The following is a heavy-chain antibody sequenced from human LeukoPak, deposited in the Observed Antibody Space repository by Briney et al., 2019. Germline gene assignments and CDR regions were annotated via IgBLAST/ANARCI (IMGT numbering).Heavy chain of an antibody. D-gene: IGHD3-10*01. V-gene: IGHV3-21*01. CDR3: ARGGYYYGSGSLDFDY. J-gene: IGHJ4*02. CDR1: GFTFSSYS. Sequence: GGSLRLSCAASGFTFSSYSMNWVRQAPGKGLEWVSSISSSSSYIYYADSVKGRFTIPRDNAKNSLYLQMNSLRAEDTAVYYCARGGYYYGSGSLDFDYWGQGTLVTVSS. CDR2: ISSSSSYI.